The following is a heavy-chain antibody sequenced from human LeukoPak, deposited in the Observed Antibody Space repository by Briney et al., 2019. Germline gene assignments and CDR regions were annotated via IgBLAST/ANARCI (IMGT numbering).Heavy chain of an antibody. J-gene: IGHJ4*02. CDR2: INEDGSTT. D-gene: IGHD1-26*01. CDR3: VRDLGGRSGH. CDR1: GFTFSSNW. V-gene: IGHV3-74*01. Sequence: GGSLILSCAASGFTFSSNWMHWVRQAPGKGLGWVSRINEDGSTTNYADSVKGRSTIFRDNAKNTLYLQMNSLRAEDTAVYYCVRDLGGRSGHWGQGTLVTVSS.